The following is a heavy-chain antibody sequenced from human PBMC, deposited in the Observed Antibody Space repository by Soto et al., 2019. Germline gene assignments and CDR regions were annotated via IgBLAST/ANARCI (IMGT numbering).Heavy chain of an antibody. Sequence: EVQLVESGGGLVKPGGSLRLSCAASGFTFSSYSMNWVRQAPGKGLEWVSSISSSSSYIYYADSVKGRFTISRDNAKNSLYLQMNSLRAEDPAVYYCARDLYSSSGGYFDYWGQANVVPVSP. D-gene: IGHD6-6*01. CDR2: ISSSSSYI. J-gene: IGHJ4*02. V-gene: IGHV3-21*06. CDR1: GFTFSSYS. CDR3: ARDLYSSSGGYFDY.